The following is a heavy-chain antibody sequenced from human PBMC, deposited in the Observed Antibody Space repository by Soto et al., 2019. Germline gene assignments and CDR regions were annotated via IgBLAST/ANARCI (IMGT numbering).Heavy chain of an antibody. CDR1: GGSISSYY. CDR2: IYYSGST. V-gene: IGHV4-59*08. CDR3: ARGDYDDRGNYYYYYYMDV. J-gene: IGHJ6*03. Sequence: SETLSLTCTVSGGSISSYYWSWIRQPPGKGLEWIGYIYYSGSTSYNPSLKSRGTISVDTSKNQFSLKLSSVTAADTAVYYCARGDYDDRGNYYYYYYMDVWGKGTTVTVSS. D-gene: IGHD4-17*01.